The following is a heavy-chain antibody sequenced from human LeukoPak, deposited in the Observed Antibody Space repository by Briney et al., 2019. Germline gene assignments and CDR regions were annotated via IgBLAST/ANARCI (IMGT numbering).Heavy chain of an antibody. Sequence: GGSLRLSCAASGFTFSSYEMNWVRQAPGKGLEWVSYISSSGSTIYYADSVKGRFTISRAKAKNSLYLQMNSLRGEDTAVYYCARDAVYGSGSYYNGPSVPLDYSPYGMDVWGQGTTVTVSS. V-gene: IGHV3-48*03. CDR2: ISSSGSTI. J-gene: IGHJ6*02. D-gene: IGHD3-10*01. CDR1: GFTFSSYE. CDR3: ARDAVYGSGSYYNGPSVPLDYSPYGMDV.